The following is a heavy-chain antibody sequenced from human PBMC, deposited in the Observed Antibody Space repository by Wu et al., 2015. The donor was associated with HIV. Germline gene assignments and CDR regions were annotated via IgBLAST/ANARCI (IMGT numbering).Heavy chain of an antibody. J-gene: IGHJ3*02. CDR3: ALTPGDDAFDI. V-gene: IGHV1-18*01. D-gene: IGHD3-9*01. CDR1: GNSLNKLS. Sequence: HVQLLQSGAVMRKPGASVKVPCKVLGNSLNKLSINWVRQAPGRGLEWMGWISAYNGNTNYAQKLQGRVTMTTDTSTSTAYMELRSLRSDDTAVYYCALTPGDDAFDIWGQGTMVTVSS. CDR2: ISAYNGNT.